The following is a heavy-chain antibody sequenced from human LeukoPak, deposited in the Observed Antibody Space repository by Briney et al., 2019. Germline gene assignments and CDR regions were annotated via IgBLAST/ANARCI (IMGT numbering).Heavy chain of an antibody. D-gene: IGHD6-19*01. Sequence: GGSLRLSCAASGFTFSSYGMHWVRQAPGKGLEWVAFIRYDGSNKYYADSVKGRFTISRDNSKNTLYLQMNSLRAEDTAVYYCAKAAEQWLITRPVDYWGQGTLVTVSS. CDR1: GFTFSSYG. V-gene: IGHV3-30*02. CDR3: AKAAEQWLITRPVDY. CDR2: IRYDGSNK. J-gene: IGHJ4*02.